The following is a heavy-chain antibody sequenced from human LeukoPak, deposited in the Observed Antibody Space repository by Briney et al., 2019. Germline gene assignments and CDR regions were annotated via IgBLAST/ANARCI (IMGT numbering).Heavy chain of an antibody. CDR1: GFTFSSFD. J-gene: IGHJ4*02. CDR3: TKAPRDKGIDY. Sequence: GRSLRLSCAASGFTFSSFDFHWVRQAPGKGLEWVASISYDGRYKYYAGSVKGRFTISRDNSKNTVYLQMNSLTADGTAIYYCTKAPRDKGIDYWGQGTLVTVSS. D-gene: IGHD3-10*01. V-gene: IGHV3-30*18. CDR2: ISYDGRYK.